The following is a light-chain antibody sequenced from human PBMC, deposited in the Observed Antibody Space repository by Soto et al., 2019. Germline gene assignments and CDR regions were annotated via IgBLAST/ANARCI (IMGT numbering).Light chain of an antibody. CDR2: DSS. CDR3: QQRT. J-gene: IGKJ5*01. CDR1: QSISSH. Sequence: EVVLTQSPATLSLSPGERATLSCRASQSISSHLAWYQQKPGQAPRLLIYDSSNRASGVPARFSGSGSGTDFTLTISSLEPEDFGVYYCQQRTFGQGTRLEIK. V-gene: IGKV3-11*01.